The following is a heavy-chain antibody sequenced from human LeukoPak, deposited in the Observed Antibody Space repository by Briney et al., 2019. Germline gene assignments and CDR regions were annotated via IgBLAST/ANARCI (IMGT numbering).Heavy chain of an antibody. D-gene: IGHD3-10*01. V-gene: IGHV4-34*01. CDR2: INHSEST. J-gene: IGHJ4*02. CDR1: GGSFSGYY. CDR3: ARDNSRGSTSFEDY. Sequence: SETLSLTCAVYGGSFSGYYWSWIRQPPGKGLEWIGEINHSESTNYNPSLKSRVTISVDTSKNQFSLKLSSVTAADTAVYYCARDNSRGSTSFEDYWGQGTLVTVSS.